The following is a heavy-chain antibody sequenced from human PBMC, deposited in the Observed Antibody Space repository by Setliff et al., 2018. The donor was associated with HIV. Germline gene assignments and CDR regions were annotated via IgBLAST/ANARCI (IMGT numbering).Heavy chain of an antibody. CDR1: GGSISSGGYY. D-gene: IGHD3-16*01. J-gene: IGHJ4*02. V-gene: IGHV4-31*03. CDR3: ARGFGLMILYYFDY. CDR2: IYYSGST. Sequence: SETLSLTCTVSGGSISSGGYYWSWIRQHPGKGLEWIGYIYYSGSTYYNPSPKSRVTISVDTSKNQFSLKLSSVTAADTAVYYCARGFGLMILYYFDYWGQGTLVTVSS.